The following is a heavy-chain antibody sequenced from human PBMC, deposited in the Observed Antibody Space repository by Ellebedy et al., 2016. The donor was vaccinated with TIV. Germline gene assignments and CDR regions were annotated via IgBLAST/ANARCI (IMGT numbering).Heavy chain of an antibody. CDR2: IFYSGDT. Sequence: GSLRLSXSVSGGSISRYSWTWIRQPLGKGLEWIGYIFYSGDTKYNPSLESRVTMSVDTSKNQFSLTLSSVTAADTAVYYCVRFDYDVEGYYGLDVWGRGTTVTVSS. CDR1: GGSISRYS. CDR3: VRFDYDVEGYYGLDV. D-gene: IGHD3-16*01. V-gene: IGHV4-59*01. J-gene: IGHJ6*02.